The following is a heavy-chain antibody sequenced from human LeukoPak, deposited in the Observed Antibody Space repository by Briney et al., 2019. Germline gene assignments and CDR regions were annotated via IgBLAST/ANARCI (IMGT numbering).Heavy chain of an antibody. J-gene: IGHJ4*02. CDR1: GFTFSDYY. V-gene: IGHV3-11*03. CDR2: IISSSSYT. Sequence: KPGGSLRRSCAASGFTFSDYYMSWIRQAPGKGLEWVSYIISSSSYTNYADSVKGRFTISRDNAKNSLYLQMNSLRAEDTAVYYCARRSTGNFDYWGQGTLVTVSS. CDR3: ARRSTGNFDY.